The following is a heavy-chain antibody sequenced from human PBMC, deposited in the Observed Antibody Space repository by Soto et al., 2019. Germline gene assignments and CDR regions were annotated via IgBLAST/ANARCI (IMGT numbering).Heavy chain of an antibody. V-gene: IGHV1-3*01. CDR2: INAGSGNT. CDR1: GYTFSSNA. CDR3: AREGYDSSSYPFGY. J-gene: IGHJ4*02. Sequence: QVQLVQSGAEVKKPGASVKISCKASGYTFSSNAMHWVRQAPGQRLDWMGWINAGSGNTKYSQKFQGRVTITRDTSATTAYMELSNLTSEDTAVYYCAREGYDSSSYPFGYWCEGTLVTAYS. D-gene: IGHD3-22*01.